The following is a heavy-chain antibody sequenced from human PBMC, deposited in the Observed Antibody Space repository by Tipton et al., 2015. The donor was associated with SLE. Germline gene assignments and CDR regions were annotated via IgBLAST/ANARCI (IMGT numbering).Heavy chain of an antibody. CDR1: GGSISNFY. J-gene: IGHJ3*02. CDR2: IYASWST. CDR3: ARGVDSSGWDDAFDI. Sequence: LRLSCTVSGGSISNFYWSWIRQAAGKGLQWIGRIYASWSTNYNPSLKSRVTMSVDTSKNQFSLKLSSVTVADTAVNYCARGVDSSGWDDAFDIWGQGTMLTVSS. D-gene: IGHD6-19*01. V-gene: IGHV4-4*07.